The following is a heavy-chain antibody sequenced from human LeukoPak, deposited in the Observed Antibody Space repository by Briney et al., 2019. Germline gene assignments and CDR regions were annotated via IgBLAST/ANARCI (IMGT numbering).Heavy chain of an antibody. J-gene: IGHJ3*02. V-gene: IGHV3-21*01. CDR1: GFTFSIYT. CDR2: ITSSGYI. D-gene: IGHD1-1*01. Sequence: GGSLRLSCAASGFTFSIYTMSWVRQPPGKGLEWVSSITSSGYIYYADSVKGRFTISGDNAKNSLYLQLNSLRPEDTAVYYCARVSAGYPQGAFDIWGQGTMVTVSS. CDR3: ARVSAGYPQGAFDI.